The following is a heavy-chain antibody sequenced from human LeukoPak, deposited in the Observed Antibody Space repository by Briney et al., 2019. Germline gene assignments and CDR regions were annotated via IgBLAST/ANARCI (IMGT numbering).Heavy chain of an antibody. CDR3: ARGGGYCSGGSCYSSYYYMDV. V-gene: IGHV4-34*01. CDR2: INHSGST. J-gene: IGHJ6*03. D-gene: IGHD2-15*01. CDR1: GGSFSGYY. Sequence: SETLSLTCAVYGGSFSGYYWSWIRQPPGKGLEWIGEINHSGSTNYNPSLKSRVTISVDTSKNQFSLKLCSVTAADTAVYYCARGGGYCSGGSCYSSYYYMDVWGKGTTVTVSS.